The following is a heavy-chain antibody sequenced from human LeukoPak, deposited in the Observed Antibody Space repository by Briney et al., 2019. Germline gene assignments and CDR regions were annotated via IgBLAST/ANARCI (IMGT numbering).Heavy chain of an antibody. CDR1: GYSFTSYW. J-gene: IGHJ4*02. CDR2: IYPGDSDT. Sequence: GESLKISCKGSGYSFTSYWIGWVRQMPGKGLEWMGIIYPGDSDTRYSPSFQGQVTISADKSISTAYLQWSSLKASDTAMYYCARQPSYSSSWTPLDYWGQGTLVTVSS. V-gene: IGHV5-51*01. D-gene: IGHD6-13*01. CDR3: ARQPSYSSSWTPLDY.